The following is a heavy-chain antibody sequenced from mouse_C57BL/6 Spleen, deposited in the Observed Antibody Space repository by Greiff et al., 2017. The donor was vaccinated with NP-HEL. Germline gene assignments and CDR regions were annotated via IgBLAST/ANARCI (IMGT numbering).Heavy chain of an antibody. CDR2: INPNNGGT. Sequence: EVQLQQSGPELVKPGASVKMSCKASGYTFTDYNMHWVKQSHGKSLEWIGYINPNNGGTSYNQKFKGKATLTVNKSSSTAYMELRSLTSEDSAVYYCARSGYYDYAWFAYWGQGTLVTVSA. D-gene: IGHD2-4*01. J-gene: IGHJ3*01. CDR1: GYTFTDYN. CDR3: ARSGYYDYAWFAY. V-gene: IGHV1-22*01.